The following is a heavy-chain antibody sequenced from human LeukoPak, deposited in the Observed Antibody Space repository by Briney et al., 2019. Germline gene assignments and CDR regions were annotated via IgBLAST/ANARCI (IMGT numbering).Heavy chain of an antibody. Sequence: GGPLRLSCAASGFTFSDYYMSWIRQAPGKGLEWVSDISSSGSTIYYADSVKGRFTTSRDNAKKSLYLQMNSLRAEDTAVYYCARGRGYGSGSYYGMDVWGQGTTVTVSS. D-gene: IGHD3-10*01. J-gene: IGHJ6*02. CDR1: GFTFSDYY. CDR2: ISSSGSTI. V-gene: IGHV3-11*01. CDR3: ARGRGYGSGSYYGMDV.